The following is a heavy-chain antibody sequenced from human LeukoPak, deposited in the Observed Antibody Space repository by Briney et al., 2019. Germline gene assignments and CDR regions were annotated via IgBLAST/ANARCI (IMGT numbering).Heavy chain of an antibody. CDR1: GGSISSGGYY. V-gene: IGHV4-31*03. CDR3: ARSGYTFYSMDV. J-gene: IGHJ6*02. D-gene: IGHD5-12*01. CDR2: IYHSGST. Sequence: PSETLSLTCTVSGGSISSGGYYWSWIRQHPGKGLEWIGYIYHSGSTYYNPSLKSRVTISVDTSKNQFSLKLTSVTAADTAVYYCARSGYTFYSMDVWGQGTTVTVSS.